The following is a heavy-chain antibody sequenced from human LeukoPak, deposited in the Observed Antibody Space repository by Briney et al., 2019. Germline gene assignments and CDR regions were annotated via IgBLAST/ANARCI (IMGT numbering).Heavy chain of an antibody. Sequence: ASVKVSCKASGYTFTSFGLSWLRQAPGQGLEWMGWISAYNGNTNYAQKLQGRVTMTTDTSTRTGYMDLRSLRSDDTAVYYCANRTGTYPYYFDYWGQGTLVTVSS. D-gene: IGHD1-26*01. CDR2: ISAYNGNT. V-gene: IGHV1-18*01. CDR1: GYTFTSFG. CDR3: ANRTGTYPYYFDY. J-gene: IGHJ4*02.